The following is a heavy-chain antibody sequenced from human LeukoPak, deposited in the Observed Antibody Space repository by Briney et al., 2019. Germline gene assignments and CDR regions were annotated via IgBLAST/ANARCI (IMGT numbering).Heavy chain of an antibody. CDR2: ISSNGGST. D-gene: IGHD2-2*01. V-gene: IGHV3-64D*06. J-gene: IGHJ3*02. Sequence: GGSLRLSCSASGFTFSSYAMHWVRQAPGKGLEYVSAISSNGGSTYYADSVKGRFTISRDISKNTLYLQMSSLRAEDTAVYYCVKDLVVVPAAKGAFDIWGQGTMVTVSS. CDR3: VKDLVVVPAAKGAFDI. CDR1: GFTFSSYA.